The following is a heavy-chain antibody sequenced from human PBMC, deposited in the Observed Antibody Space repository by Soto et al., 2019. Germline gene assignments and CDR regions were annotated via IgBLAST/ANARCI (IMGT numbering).Heavy chain of an antibody. D-gene: IGHD5-18*01. CDR3: ARVRGHSYGYVDY. CDR1: GFTFSSYE. CDR2: ISRSGDVI. Sequence: EVQLVESGGDFVQPGGSLRLSCAGSGFTFSSYEMNWVRQAPGKGLEWVSYISRSGDVIYYADSVKGRFTVSRDNAKNSLYLQMNSLRAEDTAVYYCARVRGHSYGYVDYWGQGTLVTVSS. J-gene: IGHJ4*02. V-gene: IGHV3-48*03.